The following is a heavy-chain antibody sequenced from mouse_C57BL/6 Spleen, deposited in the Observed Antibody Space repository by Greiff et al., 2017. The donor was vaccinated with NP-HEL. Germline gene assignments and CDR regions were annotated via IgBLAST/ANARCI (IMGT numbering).Heavy chain of an antibody. Sequence: QVQLQQSGAELVRPGTSVKVSCKASGYAFTNYLIEWVKQRPGQGLEWIGVINPGSGGTNYNEKFKGKATLTADKSSSTACMQLSSLTSEDSAVYFCARSGDGYLWYFDVWGTGTTVTVSS. J-gene: IGHJ1*03. CDR1: GYAFTNYL. D-gene: IGHD2-3*01. CDR3: ARSGDGYLWYFDV. V-gene: IGHV1-54*01. CDR2: INPGSGGT.